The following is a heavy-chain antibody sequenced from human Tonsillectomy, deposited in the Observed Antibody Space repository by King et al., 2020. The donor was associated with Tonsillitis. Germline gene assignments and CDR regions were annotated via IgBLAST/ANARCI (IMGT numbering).Heavy chain of an antibody. D-gene: IGHD3-9*01. Sequence: VQLVESGGGLVQPGGSLRLSCAASGFPFRSYAMNWVRQAPGEGREWVSHISDDVVTTHYADSVAGRFTISRDNSKKTLYLQMNSLRPEDTAVYFCARQILTGDGAEAFVVWGPGTMVSVSS. CDR2: ISDDVVTT. V-gene: IGHV3-23*04. CDR3: ARQILTGDGAEAFVV. J-gene: IGHJ3*01. CDR1: GFPFRSYA.